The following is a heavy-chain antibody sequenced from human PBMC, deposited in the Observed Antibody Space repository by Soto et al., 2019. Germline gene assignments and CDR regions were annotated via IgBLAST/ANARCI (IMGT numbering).Heavy chain of an antibody. CDR2: IYYAGTT. D-gene: IGHD3-22*01. V-gene: IGHV4-59*08. J-gene: IGHJ4*02. Sequence: QVQLQESGPGLVKPSETLSLTCTVSSGSINNYYWSWIRQPPGKGLEFIGYIYYAGTTTYNPSLKSRVIISVDTSKNQFSLKLSSVTAADTAVYYCARLGGYYQALDSWGQGTLLTVSS. CDR3: ARLGGYYQALDS. CDR1: SGSINNYY.